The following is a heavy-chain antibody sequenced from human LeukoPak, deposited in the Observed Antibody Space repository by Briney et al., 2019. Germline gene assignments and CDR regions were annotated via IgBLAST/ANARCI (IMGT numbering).Heavy chain of an antibody. Sequence: GESLKISCKGSGYDFTYYWIGWLRQVPGKGLEWMGIIYPGDSDTRYSPSFRGQVIISADKSIRTAYLQWTSLKASDTAMYYCARHTGEGSHFQHWGQGSLVTVSS. CDR3: ARHTGEGSHFQH. D-gene: IGHD3-16*01. CDR2: IYPGDSDT. J-gene: IGHJ1*01. V-gene: IGHV5-51*01. CDR1: GYDFTYYW.